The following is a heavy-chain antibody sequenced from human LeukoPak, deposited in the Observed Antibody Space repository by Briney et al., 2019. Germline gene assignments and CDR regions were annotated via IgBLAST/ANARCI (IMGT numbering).Heavy chain of an antibody. Sequence: GGSLRLSCAVSGFSFTTSNFHWVRQAADKGLDWVAFIRSDEVVRYSDSVRGRFTISRDNSKNTLYLQMSSLTTEDTAVCYCVTDGPLAYSFGYWGQGALVTVSS. V-gene: IGHV3-30*02. J-gene: IGHJ4*02. D-gene: IGHD5-18*01. CDR3: VTDGPLAYSFGY. CDR2: IRSDEVVR. CDR1: GFSFTTSN.